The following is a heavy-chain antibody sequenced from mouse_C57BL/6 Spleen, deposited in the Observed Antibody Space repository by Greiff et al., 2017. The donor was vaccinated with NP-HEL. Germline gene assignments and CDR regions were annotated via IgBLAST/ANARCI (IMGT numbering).Heavy chain of an antibody. CDR3: AREGHYYGSSFDY. D-gene: IGHD1-1*01. V-gene: IGHV1-64*01. Sequence: QVHVKQPGAELVKPGASVKLSCKASGYTFTSYWMHWVKQRPGQGLEWIGMIHPNSGSTNYNEKFKSKATLTVDKSSSTAYMQLSSLTSEDSAVYYCAREGHYYGSSFDYWGQGTTLTVSS. CDR2: IHPNSGST. CDR1: GYTFTSYW. J-gene: IGHJ2*01.